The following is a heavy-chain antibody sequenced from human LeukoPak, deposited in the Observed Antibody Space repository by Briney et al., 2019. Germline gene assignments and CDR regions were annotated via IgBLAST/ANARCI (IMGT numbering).Heavy chain of an antibody. CDR2: IYHSGST. J-gene: IGHJ3*02. Sequence: SETLSLTCAVSGGSISSGGYSWSWIRQPPGKGLEWIGYIYHSGSTYYNPSLKSRVTISVDRSKNQFSLKLSSVTAADTAVYYCARDRGLVGASDAFDIWGQGTMVTVSS. D-gene: IGHD1-26*01. CDR1: GGSISSGGYS. V-gene: IGHV4-30-2*01. CDR3: ARDRGLVGASDAFDI.